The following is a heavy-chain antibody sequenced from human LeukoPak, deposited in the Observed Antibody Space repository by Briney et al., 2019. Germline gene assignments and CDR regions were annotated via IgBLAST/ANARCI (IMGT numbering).Heavy chain of an antibody. CDR3: ARRHLWYYYGSGSYLDY. J-gene: IGHJ4*02. CDR2: INHSGST. V-gene: IGHV4-34*01. Sequence: PSETLPLTCAVYGGSFSGYYWSWLRQPPGKGLEGIGEINHSGSTNYNPSLKSRVTISVDTSNNQFSLKLSSVTAADTAVYYCARRHLWYYYGSGSYLDYWGQGTLVSVSS. D-gene: IGHD3-10*01. CDR1: GGSFSGYY.